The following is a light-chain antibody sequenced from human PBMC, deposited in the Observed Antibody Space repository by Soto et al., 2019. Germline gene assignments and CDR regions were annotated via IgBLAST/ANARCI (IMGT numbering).Light chain of an antibody. CDR3: QQYYSTPWT. Sequence: DIVMTQSPDSLAVPLGERATINCKSSQSVLYSSNNKNYLAWYQQKPGQPPKLLIYWASTRESGVPDRFSGSGSGTDFTLTISSLQAEDVAVYYCQQYYSTPWTFGQGTK. V-gene: IGKV4-1*01. J-gene: IGKJ1*01. CDR2: WAS. CDR1: QSVLYSSNNKNY.